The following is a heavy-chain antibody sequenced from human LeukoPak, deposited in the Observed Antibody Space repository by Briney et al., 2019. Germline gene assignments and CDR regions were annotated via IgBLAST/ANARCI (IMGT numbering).Heavy chain of an antibody. Sequence: SQTLSLTCAISGDSVSSNSAGWNWIRQSPSRGLEWLGRTYYRSKWYNDYAVSVKSRITINPDTSKNQFSLQLNSVTPEDTAVYYCARIRANHDDDAFDIWGQGTMVTVSS. CDR2: TYYRSKWYN. CDR3: ARIRANHDDDAFDI. J-gene: IGHJ3*02. CDR1: GDSVSSNSAG. V-gene: IGHV6-1*01. D-gene: IGHD1-1*01.